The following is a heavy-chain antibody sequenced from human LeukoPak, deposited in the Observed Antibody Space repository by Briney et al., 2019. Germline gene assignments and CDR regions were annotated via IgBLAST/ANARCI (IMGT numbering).Heavy chain of an antibody. CDR2: IKQDGSEK. Sequence: PGGSLRLSCVASGFTFSSRDWMTWVRQAPGKGLEWVANIKQDGSEKNYVDSVKGRFTISRGNAKNSVYLQMNSLRAEDTAVYYCARDITGQYQDAFDIWGQGTMVTVSS. D-gene: IGHD2-2*01. CDR1: GFTFSSRDW. V-gene: IGHV3-7*01. CDR3: ARDITGQYQDAFDI. J-gene: IGHJ3*02.